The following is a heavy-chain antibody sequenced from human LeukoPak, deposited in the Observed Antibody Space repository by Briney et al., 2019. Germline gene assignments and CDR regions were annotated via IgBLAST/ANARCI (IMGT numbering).Heavy chain of an antibody. Sequence: GGSLRLSCAASGFTFSSYSMNWVRPAPGKGLEWVSYISSSSSTIYYADSVKGRFTISRDNAKNSLYLQMNSLRAEDTAVYYCARGRRCMDVWGQGTTVTVSS. CDR3: ARGRRCMDV. CDR1: GFTFSSYS. J-gene: IGHJ6*02. CDR2: ISSSSSTI. V-gene: IGHV3-48*01.